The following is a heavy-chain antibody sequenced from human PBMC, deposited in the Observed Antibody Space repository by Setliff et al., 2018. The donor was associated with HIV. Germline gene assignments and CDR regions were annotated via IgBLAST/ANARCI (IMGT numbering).Heavy chain of an antibody. CDR1: GGSFSNYY. J-gene: IGHJ5*02. CDR3: ASRVYYYDSNKVLREEGFDP. CDR2: LSPSGTT. D-gene: IGHD3-22*01. Sequence: SETLSLTCTVYGGSFSNYYTNWIRQPPGKGLEWIGELSPSGTTRSNPSLQSRVTISVDPSKNQILLRLSSVTAADTAVYFCASRVYYYDSNKVLREEGFDPWGQGTLVTVSS. V-gene: IGHV4-34*01.